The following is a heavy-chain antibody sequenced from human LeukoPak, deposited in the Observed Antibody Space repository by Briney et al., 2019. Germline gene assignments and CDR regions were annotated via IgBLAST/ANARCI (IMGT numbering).Heavy chain of an antibody. Sequence: SETLSLTCAVYGGSFSGYYWSWTRQPPGKGLEWIGEINHSGSTNYNPSLKSRVTISVDTSKNQFSLKLSSVTAADTAVYYCARGRRYFDWLFQPHYFDYWGQGTLVTVSS. V-gene: IGHV4-34*01. CDR1: GGSFSGYY. CDR2: INHSGST. J-gene: IGHJ4*02. CDR3: ARGRRYFDWLFQPHYFDY. D-gene: IGHD3-9*01.